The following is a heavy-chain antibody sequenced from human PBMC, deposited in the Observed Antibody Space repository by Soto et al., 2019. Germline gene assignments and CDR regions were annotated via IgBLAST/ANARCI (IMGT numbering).Heavy chain of an antibody. D-gene: IGHD3-22*01. Sequence: SETLSLTCAFSCGSISSGGYSWSWIRQPPGKGLEWIGYIYHSGSTYYNPSLKSRVTISVDRSKNQFSLKLSSVTAADTAVYYCARAMIVVDLNWFDPWGQGTLVTVSS. V-gene: IGHV4-30-2*01. CDR1: CGSISSGGYS. J-gene: IGHJ5*02. CDR2: IYHSGST. CDR3: ARAMIVVDLNWFDP.